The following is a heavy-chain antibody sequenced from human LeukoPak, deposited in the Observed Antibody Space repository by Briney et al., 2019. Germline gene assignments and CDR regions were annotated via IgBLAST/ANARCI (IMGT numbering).Heavy chain of an antibody. CDR1: GYTLTELS. J-gene: IGHJ5*02. Sequence: APVKVSCKVSGYTLTELSMHWVRQAPGKGLEWMGGFDPEDGETIYAQKFQGRVTMTEDTSTDTAYMELSSLRSEDTAVYYCATESLCSGGSWSWDPRSWFDPWGQGTLVTVSS. CDR2: FDPEDGET. V-gene: IGHV1-24*01. CDR3: ATESLCSGGSWSWDPRSWFDP. D-gene: IGHD2-15*01.